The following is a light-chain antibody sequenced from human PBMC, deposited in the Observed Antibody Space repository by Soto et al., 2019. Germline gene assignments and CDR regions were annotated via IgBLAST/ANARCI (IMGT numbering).Light chain of an antibody. CDR3: QQYGSSGT. Sequence: DIVLTQSPATLYLSPGQTATLSCRASQSVSSNLAWYQQKPGQAPRLLIYGASNRATGIPDRFSGSGSGTDFTLTISRLEPEDFAVYYCQQYGSSGTFGQGTKVDIK. J-gene: IGKJ1*01. V-gene: IGKV3-20*01. CDR1: QSVSSN. CDR2: GAS.